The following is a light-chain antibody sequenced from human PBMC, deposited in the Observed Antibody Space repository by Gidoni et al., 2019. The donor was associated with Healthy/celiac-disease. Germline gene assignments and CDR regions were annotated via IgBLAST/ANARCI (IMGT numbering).Light chain of an antibody. Sequence: DIQMTQSPPSLSASVGDRVTTTCRASQSISSYLNWYQQKPVKAPKLLIYAASSLQSGVPSRFSGSGSGTDFTLTISSLQPEDFATYYCQQRYSTPVTFGPGTKVDIK. CDR1: QSISSY. V-gene: IGKV1-39*01. J-gene: IGKJ3*01. CDR2: AAS. CDR3: QQRYSTPVT.